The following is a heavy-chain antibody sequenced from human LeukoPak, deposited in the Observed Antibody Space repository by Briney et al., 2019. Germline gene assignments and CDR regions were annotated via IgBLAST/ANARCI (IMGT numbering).Heavy chain of an antibody. CDR2: ISYDGSNK. Sequence: GRSLRLSCAASGFTFSSYAMHWVRQAPGKGLEWVAVISYDGSNKYYADSVKGRFTISRDNSKNTLYLQMNSLRAEDTAVYYCARVPRLRLGELSLGSDYWGQGTLVTVSS. CDR1: GFTFSSYA. J-gene: IGHJ4*02. D-gene: IGHD3-16*02. CDR3: ARVPRLRLGELSLGSDY. V-gene: IGHV3-30-3*01.